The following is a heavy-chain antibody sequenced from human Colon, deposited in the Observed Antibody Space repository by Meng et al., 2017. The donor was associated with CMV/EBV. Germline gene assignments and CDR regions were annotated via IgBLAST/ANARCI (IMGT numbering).Heavy chain of an antibody. CDR3: SRGRGASSWFDP. Sequence: EASGYTFTACYLHWVRQARGQGLEWMGRLNPDNGGTIYALKFQGRVTMTRDTSIRTAYTELSRLSSDDTAVYYCSRGRGASSWFDPWGHGTLVTVSS. CDR2: LNPDNGGT. V-gene: IGHV1-2*06. J-gene: IGHJ5*02. D-gene: IGHD1-26*01. CDR1: GYTFTACY.